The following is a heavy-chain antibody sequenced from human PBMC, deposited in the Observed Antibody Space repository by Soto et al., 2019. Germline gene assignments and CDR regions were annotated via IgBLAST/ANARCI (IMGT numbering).Heavy chain of an antibody. J-gene: IGHJ4*02. V-gene: IGHV1-3*01. CDR2: INAGNGNT. CDR1: GYTFTSYA. CDR3: ARVGASSSWRESFDY. Sequence: QVQLVQSGAEVKKPGASVKVSFKASGYTFTSYAMHWVRQAPGQRLEWMGWINAGNGNTKYSQKFQGRVTITRDTSASRAYMELSSLRSEDTAVYYCARVGASSSWRESFDYWGQGTLVTVSS. D-gene: IGHD6-13*01.